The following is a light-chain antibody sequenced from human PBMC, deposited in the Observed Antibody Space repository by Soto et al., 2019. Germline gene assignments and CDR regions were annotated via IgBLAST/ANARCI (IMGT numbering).Light chain of an antibody. J-gene: IGKJ2*01. CDR3: QQYDSSLYT. CDR2: SAS. Sequence: EIVLTQSPGTLSLSPGERATLSCRASQSVSSSYLAWYQQKPGQAPRLLIYSASTRATGIPDRFSGSGSGTDFNLTISRLEPEDLAVYYCQQYDSSLYTFGQGTKLEIK. V-gene: IGKV3-20*01. CDR1: QSVSSSY.